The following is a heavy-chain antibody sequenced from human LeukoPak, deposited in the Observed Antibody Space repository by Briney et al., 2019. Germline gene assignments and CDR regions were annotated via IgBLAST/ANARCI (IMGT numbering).Heavy chain of an antibody. Sequence: GGSLRLSCAASGITFSSYGMSWVRQAPGKGLEWVSSISSTGGTTYYADSVKGRFTISRDNSKNTLYLQMNSLRAEDTAVYYCAREGRDGYNPTVFDYWGQGTLVTVSS. J-gene: IGHJ4*02. CDR1: GITFSSYG. D-gene: IGHD5-24*01. CDR3: AREGRDGYNPTVFDY. V-gene: IGHV3-23*01. CDR2: ISSTGGTT.